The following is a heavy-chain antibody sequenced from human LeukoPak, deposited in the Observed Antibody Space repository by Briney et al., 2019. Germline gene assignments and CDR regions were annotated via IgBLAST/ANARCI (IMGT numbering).Heavy chain of an antibody. CDR3: AKNTQYSGYYDC. CDR2: ISWDSGTI. J-gene: IGHJ4*02. Sequence: GGSLRLSCAASGFSLNDYGMHWVRRAPGKGLEWVSGISWDSGTIGYADSVKGRFTISRDNAKNSLYLQMNSLRAEDTAVYYCAKNTQYSGYYDCWGQGTLVAVSS. CDR1: GFSLNDYG. D-gene: IGHD6-6*01. V-gene: IGHV3-9*01.